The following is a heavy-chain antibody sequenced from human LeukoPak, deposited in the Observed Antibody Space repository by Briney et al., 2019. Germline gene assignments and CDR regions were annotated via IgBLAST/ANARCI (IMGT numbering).Heavy chain of an antibody. CDR1: GGSFSDYY. CDR2: INHSGST. V-gene: IGHV4-34*01. Sequence: SETLSLTCAVYGGSFSDYYWSWIRQPPEKGLEWIAEINHSGSTNYNPSLKSRVTISVDTSKNQFSLKLSSVTAADTAVYYCASYQYSSSNYYFDYWGQGTLVTVSS. J-gene: IGHJ4*02. D-gene: IGHD6-6*01. CDR3: ASYQYSSSNYYFDY.